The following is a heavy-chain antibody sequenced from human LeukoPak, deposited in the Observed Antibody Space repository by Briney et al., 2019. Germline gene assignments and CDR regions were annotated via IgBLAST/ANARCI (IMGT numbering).Heavy chain of an antibody. Sequence: PGGSLRLSCAASGFTFSSYGMHWVRQAPGKGLEWVAFIRYDGSNKYYADSVKGRFTISRDNAKNSLYLQMNSLRAEDTAVYYCAREGRESSGYDYWGQGTLVTVSS. D-gene: IGHD3-22*01. CDR1: GFTFSSYG. J-gene: IGHJ4*02. V-gene: IGHV3-30*02. CDR2: IRYDGSNK. CDR3: AREGRESSGYDY.